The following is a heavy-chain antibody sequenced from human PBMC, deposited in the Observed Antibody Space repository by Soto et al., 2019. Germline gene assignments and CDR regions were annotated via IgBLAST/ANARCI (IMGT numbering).Heavy chain of an antibody. J-gene: IGHJ5*01. CDR1: GDAFKTYS. Sequence: QVQLVQSGAEVKKPGSSVKVSCKSSGDAFKTYSVSWVRQAPGQGLEWLGGVIPILGKPMYAPKFQGRVSITADESTSTVILEVTSLISEDRAIYYCARLWGIADHDSWCQGTRVTVPS. CDR2: VIPILGKP. D-gene: IGHD3-16*01. CDR3: ARLWGIADHDS. V-gene: IGHV1-69*12.